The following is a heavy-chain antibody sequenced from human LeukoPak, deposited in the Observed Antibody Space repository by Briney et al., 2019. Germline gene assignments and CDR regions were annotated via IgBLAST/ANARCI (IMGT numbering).Heavy chain of an antibody. CDR1: GYTFTSYG. Sequence: GASVKVSCTASGYTFTSYGISWVRQAPGQGLEWMGWISGNNGDTNYAQKFQGRVTMITDTTNNTSYMDRTVLRSDAPAVYYCARNWGAGHPINFDYWGQGTMVTVSS. CDR2: ISGNNGDT. V-gene: IGHV1-18*01. J-gene: IGHJ4*03. CDR3: ARNWGAGHPINFDY. D-gene: IGHD3-16*01.